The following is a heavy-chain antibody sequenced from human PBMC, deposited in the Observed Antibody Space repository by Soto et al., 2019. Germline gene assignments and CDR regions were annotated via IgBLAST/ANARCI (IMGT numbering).Heavy chain of an antibody. Sequence: ASVKVSCKASGYTFTSYGISWVRQAPGQGLEWMGWISAYNGNTNYAQKLQGRVTMTTDTSTSTAYMELRSLRSDDTAVYYCARAPSYYDFWSGSQYYFDYWGQGTLVTVSS. CDR1: GYTFTSYG. D-gene: IGHD3-3*01. CDR3: ARAPSYYDFWSGSQYYFDY. V-gene: IGHV1-18*01. CDR2: ISAYNGNT. J-gene: IGHJ4*02.